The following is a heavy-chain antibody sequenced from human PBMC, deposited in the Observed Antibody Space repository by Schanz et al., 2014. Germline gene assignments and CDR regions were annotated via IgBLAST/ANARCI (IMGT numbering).Heavy chain of an antibody. J-gene: IGHJ4*02. V-gene: IGHV3-21*01. D-gene: IGHD6-19*01. Sequence: EGQLLESGGGLIQPGGSLRLSCAASGFTFSSYSMNWVRQAPGKGLEWDSSISSSGSYIHYADSVKGRFTISRDNAKNSLFLQMNRLRAEDTALYYCAIIGVMVAVAGTRADYWGQGTLVTVSS. CDR1: GFTFSSYS. CDR3: AIIGVMVAVAGTRADY. CDR2: ISSSGSYI.